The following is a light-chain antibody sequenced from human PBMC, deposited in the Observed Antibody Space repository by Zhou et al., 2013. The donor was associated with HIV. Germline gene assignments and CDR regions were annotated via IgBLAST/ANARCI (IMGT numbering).Light chain of an antibody. Sequence: DIQMTQSPSSLSASVGDRATITCRASQGIKNSLAWYQQKPGKVPKLLIYAASTLQSGVPSRFSGSGSGTDFNITISSLQPEDVATYFCQKYNSAPRTFGQGTKLEIK. J-gene: IGKJ1*01. CDR2: AAS. CDR3: QKYNSAPRT. CDR1: QGIKNS. V-gene: IGKV1-27*01.